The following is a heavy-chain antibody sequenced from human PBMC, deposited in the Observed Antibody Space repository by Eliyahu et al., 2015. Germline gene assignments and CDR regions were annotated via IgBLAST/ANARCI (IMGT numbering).Heavy chain of an antibody. CDR2: IRXDGSNK. D-gene: IGHD2-21*02. Sequence: PGKGLEWVAFIRXDGSNKYYADSVKGRFTISRDNSKNTLYLQMNSLRAEDTAVYYCAKAPAFVVVTAIPYFDYWGQGTLVTVSS. V-gene: IGHV3-30*02. J-gene: IGHJ4*02. CDR3: AKAPAFVVVTAIPYFDY.